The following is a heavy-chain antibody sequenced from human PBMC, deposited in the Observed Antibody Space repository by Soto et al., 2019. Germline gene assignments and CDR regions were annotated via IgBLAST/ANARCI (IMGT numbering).Heavy chain of an antibody. D-gene: IGHD3-10*01. V-gene: IGHV4-34*01. CDR3: ARGFAYGSGSHYYFDY. CDR2: INHSGST. CDR1: GGSFSGYY. Sequence: PSETLSLTCAVYGGSFSGYYWSWIRQPPGKGLEWIGEINHSGSTNYNPSLKSRVTISVDTSKNQFSLKLSSVTAADTAVYYCARGFAYGSGSHYYFDYWGQGTLVTSPQ. J-gene: IGHJ4*02.